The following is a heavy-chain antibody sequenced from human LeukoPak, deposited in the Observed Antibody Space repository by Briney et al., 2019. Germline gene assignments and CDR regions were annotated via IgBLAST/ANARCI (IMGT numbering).Heavy chain of an antibody. CDR1: GFTFSSYW. D-gene: IGHD3-10*01. Sequence: GGSLRLSCAASGFTFSSYWMHWVRHAQGTGLVWVSRINSDGSSTSCADSVKGRFAISRDNAKRTLYLQMNSLRAEDMAVYYCARDVYYGSGSYSNDAFDIWGQGRMVTVSS. V-gene: IGHV3-74*01. CDR2: INSDGSST. J-gene: IGHJ3*02. CDR3: ARDVYYGSGSYSNDAFDI.